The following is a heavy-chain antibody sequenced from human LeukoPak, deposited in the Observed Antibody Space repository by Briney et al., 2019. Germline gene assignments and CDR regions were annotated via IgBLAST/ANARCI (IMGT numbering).Heavy chain of an antibody. CDR1: RFTFSSYS. D-gene: IGHD3-22*01. J-gene: IGHJ6*03. V-gene: IGHV3-21*01. Sequence: GGSLRLSCAASRFTFSSYSMNWVRQAPWKGLEWVSSISSSSSYIDYVDSVKGRFTISRDNSKNTLYLQMNSLRAEDTAVYYCAKDGGNYYDAGGSYLMRSYMDVWGKGTTVTVSS. CDR2: ISSSSSYI. CDR3: AKDGGNYYDAGGSYLMRSYMDV.